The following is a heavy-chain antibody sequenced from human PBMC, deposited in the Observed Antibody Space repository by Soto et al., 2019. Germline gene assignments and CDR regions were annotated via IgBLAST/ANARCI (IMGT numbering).Heavy chain of an antibody. CDR2: ISGSGDST. J-gene: IGHJ1*01. CDR1: GFTFSSYA. D-gene: IGHD6-19*01. Sequence: GGFLRLSCAASGFTFSSYARSWVRQAPGKGLEWVSGISGSGDSTYYADSVKGRFTISRDNSKNTLYLQMNSLRAEDTAVYYCAKGVPGIAVAGTGYFQHWGQGTLVTVSS. CDR3: AKGVPGIAVAGTGYFQH. V-gene: IGHV3-23*01.